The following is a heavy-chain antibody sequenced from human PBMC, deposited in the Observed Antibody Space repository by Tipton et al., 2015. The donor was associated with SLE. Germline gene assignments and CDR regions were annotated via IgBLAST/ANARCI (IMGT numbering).Heavy chain of an antibody. D-gene: IGHD2-15*01. J-gene: IGHJ3*02. V-gene: IGHV4-34*01. Sequence: TLSLTCAVYGGSFSGYSWSWIRQPPGKGLEWIGEINHSGSTNYNPSLKSRVTISVDTSKNQFSLKLSSVTAADTAVYYCARAEGSWDAFDIWGQGTMVTVSS. CDR3: ARAEGSWDAFDI. CDR1: GGSFSGYS. CDR2: INHSGST.